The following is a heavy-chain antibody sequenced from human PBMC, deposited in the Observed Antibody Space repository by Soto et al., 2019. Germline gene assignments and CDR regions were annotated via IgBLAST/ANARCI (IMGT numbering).Heavy chain of an antibody. Sequence: QVQLQESGPGLVRPSGTLSLTYAVSGGSISSRSWWSWVRQPPGKGLGWIGEIYHSGTTNYNPSLKSRVTISVDKSKNQFSLKLSSVTAADTAVYYCARDPGDGSGWSDWGQGTLVTVSS. J-gene: IGHJ4*02. D-gene: IGHD6-19*01. V-gene: IGHV4-4*02. CDR3: ARDPGDGSGWSD. CDR2: IYHSGTT. CDR1: GGSISSRSW.